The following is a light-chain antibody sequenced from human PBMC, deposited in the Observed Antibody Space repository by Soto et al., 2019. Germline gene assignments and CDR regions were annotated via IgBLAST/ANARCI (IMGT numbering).Light chain of an antibody. CDR3: AAWDDSLNGYV. CDR1: SSNIGSNT. Sequence: QSVLTQPPSAYGTPGQSVTISCSGSSSNIGSNTVNWYQQLPGTAPKLLIYSNNQRPSGVPDRFSGSKSGTSASLAISGLQSEDEADYYCAAWDDSLNGYVFGTGTKVTVL. V-gene: IGLV1-44*01. CDR2: SNN. J-gene: IGLJ1*01.